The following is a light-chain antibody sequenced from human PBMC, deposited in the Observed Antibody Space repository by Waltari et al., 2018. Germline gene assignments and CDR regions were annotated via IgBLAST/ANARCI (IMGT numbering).Light chain of an antibody. CDR1: PSVSSSY. Sequence: EIVLTQSPGTLSLSPGERATLSCRASPSVSSSYLAWYQQKPGQAPRVLIHGASNRATGIPDRFSGSGSGTDFTLTISRLEPEDFAVYYCQQYGSSPWTFGQGTKVEIK. V-gene: IGKV3-20*01. CDR3: QQYGSSPWT. J-gene: IGKJ1*01. CDR2: GAS.